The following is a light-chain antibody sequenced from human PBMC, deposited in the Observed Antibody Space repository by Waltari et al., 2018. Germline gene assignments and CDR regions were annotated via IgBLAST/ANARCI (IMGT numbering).Light chain of an antibody. J-gene: IGLJ3*02. CDR3: YSTDFSGHDRV. V-gene: IGLV3-10*01. CDR1: ALQQTH. CDR2: AAI. Sequence: SYELTQPPPASVSPGPTARFTCPGDALQQTHAYWYQQKSGQAPVLVIYAAIRRPTGIPKRFSGSSSGTTATLTSSGAQVDDEADYYCYSTDFSGHDRVFGGGTKLTIL.